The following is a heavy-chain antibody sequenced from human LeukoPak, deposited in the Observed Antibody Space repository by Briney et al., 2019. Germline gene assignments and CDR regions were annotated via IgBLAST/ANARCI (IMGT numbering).Heavy chain of an antibody. CDR2: INWNGGST. CDR1: GFTFDDYG. D-gene: IGHD5-12*01. Sequence: GGSLRLSCAASGFTFDDYGMSWVRQVPEKGLEWVSGINWNGGSTGYADSVKGRFTISRDNAKNSLYLQMNSLRAEDTALYYCATRGYSGYEGYWGQGTLVTVSS. J-gene: IGHJ4*02. CDR3: ATRGYSGYEGY. V-gene: IGHV3-20*04.